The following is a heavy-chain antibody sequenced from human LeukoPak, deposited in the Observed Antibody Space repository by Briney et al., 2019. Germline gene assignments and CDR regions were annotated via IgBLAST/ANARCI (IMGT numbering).Heavy chain of an antibody. Sequence: SVKVSFKASGGTFSSYAISWVRQAPGQGLEWMGGIIPIFGTANYAQKFQGRVTITADESTSTAYMELSSLRSEDTAVYYCAGRGSSWYPVDYWGQGTLVTVSS. J-gene: IGHJ4*02. D-gene: IGHD6-13*01. V-gene: IGHV1-69*13. CDR3: AGRGSSWYPVDY. CDR1: GGTFSSYA. CDR2: IIPIFGTA.